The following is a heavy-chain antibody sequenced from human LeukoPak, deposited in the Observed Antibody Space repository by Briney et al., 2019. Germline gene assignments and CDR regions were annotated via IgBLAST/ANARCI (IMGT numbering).Heavy chain of an antibody. CDR2: ISSSSSTT. V-gene: IGHV3-48*01. CDR3: ASTYDFWSGYDYYYYMDV. D-gene: IGHD3-3*01. J-gene: IGHJ6*03. Sequence: GGSLRLSREASGFTFSSYSMYWVRQAPGKGLEWISYISSSSSTTHYADSVKGRFTISRDDAKYSLYLQMNSLRAEDTAVYYCASTYDFWSGYDYYYYMDVWGKGTSVTVSS. CDR1: GFTFSSYS.